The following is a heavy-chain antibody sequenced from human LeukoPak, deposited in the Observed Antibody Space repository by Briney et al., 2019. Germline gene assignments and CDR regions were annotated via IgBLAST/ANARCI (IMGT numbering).Heavy chain of an antibody. D-gene: IGHD3-10*01. CDR3: ARDFSMVRGGYCGMDV. J-gene: IGHJ6*02. V-gene: IGHV4-59*01. CDR2: IYYSGST. CDR1: GGSISSYY. Sequence: SETLSLTCTVSGGSISSYYWSWIRQPPGKGLEWIGYIYYSGSTNYNPSLKSRVSISVDTSKKQFSLKLSSVTAADTAVYYCARDFSMVRGGYCGMDVWGQGTTVTVSS.